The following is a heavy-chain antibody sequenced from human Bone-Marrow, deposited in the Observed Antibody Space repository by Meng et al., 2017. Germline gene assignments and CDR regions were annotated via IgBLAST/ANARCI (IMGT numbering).Heavy chain of an antibody. CDR3: ARTSSGWYPKGYYYYGMDV. CDR2: ISWNSGSI. Sequence: GGSLRLSCAASGFTFDDYAMHWVRQAPGKGLEWVSGISWNSGSIGYADSVKGRFTISRDNAKNSLYLQMNSLRAEDTAVYYCARTSSGWYPKGYYYYGMDVWGQGTTVTVSS. D-gene: IGHD6-19*01. CDR1: GFTFDDYA. J-gene: IGHJ6*02. V-gene: IGHV3-9*01.